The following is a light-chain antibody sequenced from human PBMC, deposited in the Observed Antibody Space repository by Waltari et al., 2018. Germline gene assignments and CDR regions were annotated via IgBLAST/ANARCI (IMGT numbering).Light chain of an antibody. CDR1: QSVSSNY. CDR2: DAS. J-gene: IGKJ3*01. V-gene: IGKV3-20*01. Sequence: DIVLTQSPGTLSLCPGERATLSCRASQSVSSNYLAWYQHKPGQAPRLLIYDASSRATGIPDTFSGSGSETDFTLTISRLEPEDFAVYYCQQYGTSPPTFGPGTKVDIE. CDR3: QQYGTSPPT.